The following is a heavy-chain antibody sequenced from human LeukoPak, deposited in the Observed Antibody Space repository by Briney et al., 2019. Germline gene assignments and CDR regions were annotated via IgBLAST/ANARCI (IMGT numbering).Heavy chain of an antibody. Sequence: PSETLSLTCTVSGGSISSYYWSWIRQPPGKGLEWIGYISYSGNTNYNPSLKSRVTISVDTSKNQFSLKLNSVTAADTAVYYCARDRRNFDVWGQGTMVTVSS. CDR3: ARDRRNFDV. V-gene: IGHV4-59*01. CDR2: ISYSGNT. J-gene: IGHJ3*01. CDR1: GGSISSYY.